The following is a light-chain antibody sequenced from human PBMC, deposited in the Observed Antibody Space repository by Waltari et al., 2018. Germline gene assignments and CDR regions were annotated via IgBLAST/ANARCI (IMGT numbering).Light chain of an antibody. J-gene: IGKJ4*01. CDR3: QQYNSAPLT. Sequence: DIQMTQSPSSLSASVGDTVTITCRASQGISSYLAWYQQKPGKAPKPLIYYASNLESGVPSRFSGSGSGTEFTLTISSLQPEDFATCYCQQYNSAPLTFGGGTKVEIK. CDR2: YAS. CDR1: QGISSY. V-gene: IGKV1-16*01.